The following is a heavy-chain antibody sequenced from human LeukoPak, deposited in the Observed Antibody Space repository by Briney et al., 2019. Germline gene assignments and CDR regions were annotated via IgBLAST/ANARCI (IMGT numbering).Heavy chain of an antibody. V-gene: IGHV3-13*01. CDR1: GFTFSSYD. Sequence: GGSLRLSCAASGFTFSSYDMHWVRQATGKGLEWVSAIGTAGDTYYPGSVKGRFTISRENAKNSLYLQMNSLRAGDTAVYYCARGRWFGEFFHAFDIWGQGTMVTVSS. J-gene: IGHJ3*02. D-gene: IGHD3-10*01. CDR2: IGTAGDT. CDR3: ARGRWFGEFFHAFDI.